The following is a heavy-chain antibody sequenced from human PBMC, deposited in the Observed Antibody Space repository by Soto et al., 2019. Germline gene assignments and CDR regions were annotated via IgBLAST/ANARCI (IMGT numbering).Heavy chain of an antibody. CDR1: GGSISRYY. V-gene: IGHV4-59*01. CDR2: IYYSGST. J-gene: IGHJ4*02. Sequence: ASDTLSLTCTVPGGSISRYYWSWIRQPPGKGLEWIGYIYYSGSTNYNPSLKSRVTISVDTSKNQFSLKLSSVTAADTAVYYCARDNGYSYGYTLDHWGQGTLVTVS. CDR3: ARDNGYSYGYTLDH. D-gene: IGHD5-18*01.